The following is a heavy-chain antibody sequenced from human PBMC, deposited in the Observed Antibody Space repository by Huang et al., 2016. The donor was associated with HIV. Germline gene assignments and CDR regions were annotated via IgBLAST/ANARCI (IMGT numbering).Heavy chain of an antibody. CDR2: ITWDIDRV. D-gene: IGHD1-1*01. V-gene: IGHV3-9*01. CDR3: AHLPAPSSPWTDY. J-gene: IGHJ4*02. Sequence: EVHLVESGGGLVQPGRSLRLSCGGSGFTFGDFSIQWVRQRPVKGLVYVSGITWDIDRVFYAASVKGRFTISRDNANNSLYLKMNRLRVEDTALYYCAHLPAPSSPWTDYCGQGTLVTVSS. CDR1: GFTFGDFS.